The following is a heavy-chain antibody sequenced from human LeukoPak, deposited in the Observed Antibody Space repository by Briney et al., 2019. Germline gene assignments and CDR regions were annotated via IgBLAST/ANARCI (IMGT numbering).Heavy chain of an antibody. CDR2: IYSGGST. D-gene: IGHD1-26*01. CDR3: ARGFNKWELTSY. J-gene: IGHJ4*02. CDR1: GFTVSSNY. V-gene: IGHV3-53*01. Sequence: HPGGSLRLSCAASGFTVSSNYMSWVRQAPGKGLEWVSVIYSGGSTYYADSVKGRFTISRDNSKSTLYLQMNSLRAEDTAVYYCARGFNKWELTSYWGQGTLVTVSS.